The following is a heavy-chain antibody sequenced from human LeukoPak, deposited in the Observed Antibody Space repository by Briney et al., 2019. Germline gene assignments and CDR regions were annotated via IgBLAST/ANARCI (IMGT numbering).Heavy chain of an antibody. CDR2: INWNSGSI. D-gene: IGHD2-2*02. CDR3: ARSPRVVPAAIDRMDV. V-gene: IGHV3-9*01. J-gene: IGHJ6*02. Sequence: GGSLRLSCAASGFTFDDYAMHWVRQAPGKGLEWVSGINWNSGSIGYADSVKGRFTISRDNAKNSLYLQMNSLRAEDTAVYYCARSPRVVPAAIDRMDVWGQGTTVTVSS. CDR1: GFTFDDYA.